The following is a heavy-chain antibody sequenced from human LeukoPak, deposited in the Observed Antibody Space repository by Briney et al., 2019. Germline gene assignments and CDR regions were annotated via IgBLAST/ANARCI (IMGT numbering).Heavy chain of an antibody. J-gene: IGHJ4*02. D-gene: IGHD6-19*01. V-gene: IGHV3-30*18. CDR2: ISYDGSNK. CDR3: AKGERKWLARQPDY. CDR1: GFTFSSYG. Sequence: GGSLRLSCAASGFTFSSYGMHWVRQAPGKGLEWVAVISYDGSNKYYADSVKGRFTISRDNSKNTLYLQINSLRPEDTAFYYCAKGERKWLARQPDYWGQGTLVIVSS.